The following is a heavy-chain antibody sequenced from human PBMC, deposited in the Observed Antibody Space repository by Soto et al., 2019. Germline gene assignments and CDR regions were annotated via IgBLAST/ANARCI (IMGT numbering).Heavy chain of an antibody. CDR2: IKQDGSEK. Sequence: GGSLRLSCAASGFTFSSYSMSWVRQAPGKGLEWVANIKQDGSEKYYVDSVKGRFTISRDNAKNTLYLQMNSLRAEDTAVYYCACFDYWGQGTLVTVSS. CDR1: GFTFSSYS. V-gene: IGHV3-7*03. CDR3: ACFDY. J-gene: IGHJ4*02.